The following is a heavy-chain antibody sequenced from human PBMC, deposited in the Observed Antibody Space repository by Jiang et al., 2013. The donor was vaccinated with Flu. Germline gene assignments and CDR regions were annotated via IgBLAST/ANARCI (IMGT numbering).Heavy chain of an antibody. Sequence: KPTQTLTLTCTFSGFSLSTSTVGVGWIRQPPGKALEWLAVIYWNDDKRYSPSLESRLTITKDTSKNQVVLTMTNVDPVDTATYYCAHGRNTWVRGGTRNYYYYYGMGVWGQGTTVTVSS. D-gene: IGHD3-10*01. CDR2: IYWNDDK. V-gene: IGHV2-5*01. CDR3: AHGRNTWVRGGTRNYYYYYGMGV. J-gene: IGHJ6*02. CDR1: GFSLSTSTVG.